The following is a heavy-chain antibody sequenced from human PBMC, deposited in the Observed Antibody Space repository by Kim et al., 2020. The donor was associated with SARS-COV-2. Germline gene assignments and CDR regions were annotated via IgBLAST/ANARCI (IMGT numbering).Heavy chain of an antibody. D-gene: IGHD3-22*01. Sequence: GGSLRLSCAASGFTFSSHAMHWVRQAPGKGLEWVALIWNDGSYKNYAESVKGRFTISRDNSNNRLYLEMSSLRDEDTAVYHCAEDVRFDSSGYFDLWGQGTQVTVSP. CDR1: GFTFSSHA. CDR3: AEDVRFDSSGYFDL. CDR2: IWNDGSYK. V-gene: IGHV3-30*02. J-gene: IGHJ5*02.